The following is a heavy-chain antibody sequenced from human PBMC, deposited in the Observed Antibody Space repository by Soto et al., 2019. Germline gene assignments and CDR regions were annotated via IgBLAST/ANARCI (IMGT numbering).Heavy chain of an antibody. D-gene: IGHD3-16*01. CDR2: IRSKSDDGTA. J-gene: IGHJ4*02. CDR1: GFNFGDSA. CDR3: TGDSINGFRAAHVH. V-gene: IGHV3-49*04. Sequence: PGGSLRLSCTGSGFNFGDSAISWVRQAPGKGLEWVGFIRSKSDDGTAYYAAPVKARFTISRDDSKSIAYMQMNSLKTEDTALYYCTGDSINGFRAAHVHWGQGTLVTVSS.